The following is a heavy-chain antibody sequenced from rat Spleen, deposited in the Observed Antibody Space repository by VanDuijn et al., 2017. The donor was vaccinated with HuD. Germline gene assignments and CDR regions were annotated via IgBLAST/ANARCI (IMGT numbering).Heavy chain of an antibody. J-gene: IGHJ4*01. CDR3: TRENFYVRDA. CDR2: ITNTGGST. Sequence: EVQLVESGGDLVQPGRSLKLSCAASGFTFNKYWMAWIRQAPGKGLEWVASITNTGGSTFYPDSVKGRFTISRENAKSTLYLQVNSLRSEDTATYYCTRENFYVRDAWGQGASVTVSS. V-gene: IGHV5-31*01. CDR1: GFTFNKYW.